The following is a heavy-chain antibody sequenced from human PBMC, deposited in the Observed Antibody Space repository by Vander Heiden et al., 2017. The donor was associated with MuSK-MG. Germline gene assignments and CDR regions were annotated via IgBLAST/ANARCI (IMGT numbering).Heavy chain of an antibody. D-gene: IGHD3-10*01. CDR3: ARDLFSNYYGSGGHY. CDR2: INPSGGST. V-gene: IGHV1-46*01. CDR1: GYTFTSYY. J-gene: IGHJ4*02. Sequence: QVQLVQSGAEVKKPGASVKVSCKASGYTFTSYYMHWVRQAPEQGLEWMGIINPSGGSTSYAQKFQGRVTMTRDTSTSTVYMELSSLRSEDTAVYYCARDLFSNYYGSGGHYWGQGTLVTVSS.